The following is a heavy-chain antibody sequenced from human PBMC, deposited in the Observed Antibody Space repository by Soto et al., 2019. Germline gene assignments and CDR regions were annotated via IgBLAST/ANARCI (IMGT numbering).Heavy chain of an antibody. V-gene: IGHV4-59*01. CDR1: GDSISSSY. CDR3: ARLYHLGLEHSGGLDH. Sequence: ETLSLTCTVSGDSISSSYWGWIRQPPGKGLEWIGYISHKGGTNYNPSLKSRASISGDASKSQFSLKVTSVTAADTAVYYCARLYHLGLEHSGGLDHWGQGTLVTVSS. CDR2: ISHKGGT. D-gene: IGHD2-15*01. J-gene: IGHJ4*02.